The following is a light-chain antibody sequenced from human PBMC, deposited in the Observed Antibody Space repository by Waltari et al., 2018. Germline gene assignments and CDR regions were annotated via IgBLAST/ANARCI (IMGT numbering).Light chain of an antibody. CDR3: QSYDTSLSVV. CDR2: GST. CDR1: GSNIGAGYA. Sequence: QSVLPQPPSVSGAPGQRVTISCTGSGSNIGAGYAVHWYQQLPRAAPKLHIYGSTSRPLGVPARFFGSTSGTSASLAITGLQAEDEADYYCQSYDTSLSVVFGGGTKLTVL. V-gene: IGLV1-40*01. J-gene: IGLJ3*02.